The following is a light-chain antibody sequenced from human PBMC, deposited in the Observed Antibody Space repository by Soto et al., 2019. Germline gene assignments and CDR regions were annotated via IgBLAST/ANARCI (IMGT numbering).Light chain of an antibody. J-gene: IGLJ1*01. CDR2: EVI. Sequence: QSALTQPPSASGSPGQSVTISCTGTSSDVGRFHYVSWYQQHPGRAPKLMIYEVIKRPSGVPDRFSGSKSGNTASLTVSGLQGEDECDYYCSSFTDTENSYVFGSGTKLTVL. V-gene: IGLV2-8*01. CDR1: SSDVGRFHY. CDR3: SSFTDTENSYV.